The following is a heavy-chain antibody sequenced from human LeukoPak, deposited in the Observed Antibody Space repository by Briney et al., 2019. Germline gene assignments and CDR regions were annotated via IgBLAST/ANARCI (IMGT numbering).Heavy chain of an antibody. J-gene: IGHJ4*02. CDR3: ARTNTLDRGPIIDPLDY. CDR1: GFALSSSG. Sequence: GGSLRLSCAAFGFALSSSGMHWVRQAPGKGLEWVAFIWYDGSNKYYADSVKGRFTISRDNSKNTLYLQMNSLRAEDTAVYFCARTNTLDRGPIIDPLDYWGQGILVTVSS. V-gene: IGHV3-33*01. D-gene: IGHD3-10*01. CDR2: IWYDGSNK.